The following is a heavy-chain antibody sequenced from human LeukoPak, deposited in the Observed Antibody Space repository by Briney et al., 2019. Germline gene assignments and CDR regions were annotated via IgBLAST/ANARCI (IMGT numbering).Heavy chain of an antibody. J-gene: IGHJ4*02. CDR1: GFTFSTYG. Sequence: GGSLRLSCAASGFTFSTYGMHWVRQAPGKGLEWVAFIRYDGSNKYYADSVKGRCTISRDNSKNTLYLQMNSLRAEDTAVYYCAKELRFLEWLLYWGQGTLVTVSS. CDR3: AKELRFLEWLLY. D-gene: IGHD3-3*01. CDR2: IRYDGSNK. V-gene: IGHV3-30*02.